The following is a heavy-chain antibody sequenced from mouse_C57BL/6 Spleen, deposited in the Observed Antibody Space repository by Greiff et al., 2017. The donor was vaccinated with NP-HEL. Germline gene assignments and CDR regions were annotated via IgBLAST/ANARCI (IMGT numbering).Heavy chain of an antibody. CDR1: GFTFSSYG. V-gene: IGHV5-6*01. CDR3: ASLLLRGYYFDD. Sequence: EVNVVESGGELVKPGGSLKLSCAASGFTFSSYGMSWVRQTPDKRLEWVATISSGGSYTYYPDSVQGRFTISRDNAKNTLYLQMSSLKSEDTAVYYCASLLLRGYYFDDWGKGTTLTVAS. D-gene: IGHD1-1*01. J-gene: IGHJ2*01. CDR2: ISSGGSYT.